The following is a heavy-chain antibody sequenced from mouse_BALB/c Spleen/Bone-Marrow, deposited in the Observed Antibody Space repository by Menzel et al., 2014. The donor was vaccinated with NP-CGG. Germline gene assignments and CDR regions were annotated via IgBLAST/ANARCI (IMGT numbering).Heavy chain of an antibody. Sequence: EVQLQQSGAEFVRPGALVKLSCNASGFNIKDYYMHWVKQRPEQGLEWIGWFDPENGNTIYDPKFPGKASITADTSPNPAYLQLSSLTSEDTAVYYCTRWVYYGSSYFDYWGQGTTLTVSS. D-gene: IGHD1-1*01. CDR3: TRWVYYGSSYFDY. J-gene: IGHJ2*01. CDR2: FDPENGNT. CDR1: GFNIKDYY. V-gene: IGHV14-1*02.